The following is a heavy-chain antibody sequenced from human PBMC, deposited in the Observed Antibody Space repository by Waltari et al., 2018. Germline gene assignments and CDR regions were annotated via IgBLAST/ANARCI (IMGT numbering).Heavy chain of an antibody. V-gene: IGHV4-34*01. Sequence: QVQLQQWGAGLLKPSETLSLTCAVYGGSFSGYYWSWIRQPPGKGLEWIGEINHSGSTNYNPSLKSRVTISVDTSKNQFSLKLSSVTAADTAVYYCARQSGHYYGSGSYYLDYWGQGTLVTVSS. J-gene: IGHJ4*02. D-gene: IGHD3-10*01. CDR3: ARQSGHYYGSGSYYLDY. CDR2: INHSGST. CDR1: GGSFSGYY.